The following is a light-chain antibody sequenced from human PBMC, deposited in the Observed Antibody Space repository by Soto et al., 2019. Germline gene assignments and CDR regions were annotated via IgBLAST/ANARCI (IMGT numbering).Light chain of an antibody. CDR3: SSYTTTTRL. J-gene: IGLJ3*02. CDR1: SSDIGSNNY. CDR2: EVS. Sequence: QSALTQRASVSGSPGQSITISCTGTSSDIGSNNYVSWFQQRPGKAPTLIIYEVSNRPSGVSNHFSGSKSGNTASLTISGLLPEDEAEYYCSSYTTTTRLFGGGTKLTVL. V-gene: IGLV2-14*01.